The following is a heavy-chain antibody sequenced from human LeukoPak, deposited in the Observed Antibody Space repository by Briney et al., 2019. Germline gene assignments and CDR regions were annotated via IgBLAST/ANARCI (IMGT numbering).Heavy chain of an antibody. V-gene: IGHV1-24*01. CDR3: ARSRCSSTSCYKGNWFDP. CDR2: FDPEDGET. D-gene: IGHD2-2*02. CDR1: GYTLTELS. J-gene: IGHJ5*02. Sequence: ASVKVSCKVSGYTLTELSIHWVRQAPGKGLEWMGGFDPEDGETIYTLRFQGRVTMTEDTSTDTAYMELSSLRSEDTAVYYCARSRCSSTSCYKGNWFDPWGQGTLVTVSS.